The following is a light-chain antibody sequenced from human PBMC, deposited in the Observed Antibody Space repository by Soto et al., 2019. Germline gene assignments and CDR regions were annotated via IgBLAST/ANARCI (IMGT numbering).Light chain of an antibody. CDR2: DVT. V-gene: IGLV2-11*01. CDR1: SSDIGTWNY. Sequence: QSVLTQPRSVSGSPGQSVTISCTGTSSDIGTWNYVSWYQQHPGKAPKLMIYDVTKRPSGVPDRFSGSKSGNTASLTISGLQAEDEADYYCCSYAGRYILVFGGGTKLTVL. CDR3: CSYAGRYILV. J-gene: IGLJ3*02.